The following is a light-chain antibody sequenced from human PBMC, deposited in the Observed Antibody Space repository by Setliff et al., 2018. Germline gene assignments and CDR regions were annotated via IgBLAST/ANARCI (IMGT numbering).Light chain of an antibody. CDR3: QHYGNTLWT. V-gene: IGKV3-20*01. Sequence: EMVLTQSPGTLSVSPGERATLSCRASQTVNNNYFAWYQQRPGQAPKLLIYGASTRATGIPDRSTGSGSETDFTLTISRLEPEDSAVYYCQHYGNTLWTFGQGTKVDIK. CDR2: GAS. J-gene: IGKJ1*01. CDR1: QTVNNNY.